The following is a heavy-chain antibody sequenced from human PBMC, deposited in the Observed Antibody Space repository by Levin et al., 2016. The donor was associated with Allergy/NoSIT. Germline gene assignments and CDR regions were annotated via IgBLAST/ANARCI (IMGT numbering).Heavy chain of an antibody. Sequence: ASVKVSCKSSEYTFSSYYVQWVRQAPGQGLEWVGRIDPSGDDTTYAQSFQGRVTMTRDTSANTAYMELSSLRSEDTAVYYCIREVRSNFDYWGQGTLVSVSS. CDR1: EYTFSSYY. V-gene: IGHV1-46*01. D-gene: IGHD3-10*01. CDR2: IDPSGDDT. J-gene: IGHJ4*02. CDR3: IREVRSNFDY.